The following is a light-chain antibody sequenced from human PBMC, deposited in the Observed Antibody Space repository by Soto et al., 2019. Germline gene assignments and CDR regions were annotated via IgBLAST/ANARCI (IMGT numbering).Light chain of an antibody. CDR1: QNVNNHY. CDR2: GAS. J-gene: IGKJ2*01. V-gene: IGKV3-20*01. CDR3: QQYGSSHT. Sequence: ENVLTQSPGTLSLSPGERATLSCRASQNVNNHYLAWYQHKPGQAPRLLIYGASRRAAAIPDRFSASGSGTDFTLSISRLEPEDFAVYYCQQYGSSHTFGQGTKLEIK.